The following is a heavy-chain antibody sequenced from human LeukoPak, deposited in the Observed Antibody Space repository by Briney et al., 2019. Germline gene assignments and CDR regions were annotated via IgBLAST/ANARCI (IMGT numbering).Heavy chain of an antibody. CDR3: ARSHCDTPYFDY. Sequence: ASVKVSCKASGYTFTGYYMHWVRQAPGQGLEWMGWINPNSGGTNYAQKFQGRVTMTRDTSISTAYMELSRLRSDDTAVYYCARSHCDTPYFDYWGQGTLVTVSS. D-gene: IGHD3-22*01. CDR2: INPNSGGT. J-gene: IGHJ4*02. CDR1: GYTFTGYY. V-gene: IGHV1-2*02.